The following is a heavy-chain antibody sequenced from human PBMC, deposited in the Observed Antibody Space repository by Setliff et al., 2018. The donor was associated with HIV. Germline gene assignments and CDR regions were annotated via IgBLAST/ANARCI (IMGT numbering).Heavy chain of an antibody. CDR1: GFTFSSYW. J-gene: IGHJ4*02. V-gene: IGHV3-7*01. CDR3: AGSRGYFVQAD. Sequence: PGGSLRLSCAASGFTFSSYWMSWVRQAPGKGLEWVANIKQDGSEKYYVDSVKGRFTISRDNAKNSLYLQMNNLRVEDTAVYYCAGSRGYFVQADWSQGTLVTVSS. D-gene: IGHD3-22*01. CDR2: IKQDGSEK.